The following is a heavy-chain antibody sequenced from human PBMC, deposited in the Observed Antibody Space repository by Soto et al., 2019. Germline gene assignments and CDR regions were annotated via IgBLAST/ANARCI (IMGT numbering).Heavy chain of an antibody. CDR1: GFTFSSYT. V-gene: IGHV3-21*01. Sequence: GGSLRLSCAASGFTFSSYTMNWVRQAPGRGLEWVSSIGTSSSYIYYADSVKGRFTISRDNAKNSLFLQMNSLRADDTAVYYCARDSVRDYLYYYYGMDVWGHGTTVTVSS. D-gene: IGHD4-17*01. CDR3: ARDSVRDYLYYYYGMDV. CDR2: IGTSSSYI. J-gene: IGHJ6*02.